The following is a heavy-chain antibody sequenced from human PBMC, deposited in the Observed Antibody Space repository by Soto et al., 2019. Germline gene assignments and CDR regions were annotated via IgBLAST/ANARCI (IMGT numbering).Heavy chain of an antibody. CDR3: ARGDCVGGTCYSLAGSFYYYMDV. Sequence: EVQLVESGGGLVQPGGSLRLSCAASGFTFSNYWMYWVRQAPGKGLVWVSRINSDGSVSSYADSVKVRLTISRDNVKNTLYLQMDSLRAVDTAVYYCARGDCVGGTCYSLAGSFYYYMDVWGKGTTVTVFS. V-gene: IGHV3-74*01. CDR2: INSDGSVS. D-gene: IGHD2-15*01. CDR1: GFTFSNYW. J-gene: IGHJ6*03.